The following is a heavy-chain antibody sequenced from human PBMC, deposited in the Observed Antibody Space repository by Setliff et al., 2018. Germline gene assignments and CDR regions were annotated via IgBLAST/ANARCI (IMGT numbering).Heavy chain of an antibody. D-gene: IGHD3-3*01. CDR1: GASLRSGSNY. V-gene: IGHV4-39*02. CDR3: ASPRRDDLDSPFDAFDI. CDR2: IYHKGRT. J-gene: IGHJ3*02. Sequence: SETLSLTCTVSGASLRSGSNYWGWFRQPPGKGLEWIATIYHKGRTYYNPSLDSRVTISLDTSKNHFSLRLSSVTAADTAVYYCASPRRDDLDSPFDAFDIWGQGTKVTVSS.